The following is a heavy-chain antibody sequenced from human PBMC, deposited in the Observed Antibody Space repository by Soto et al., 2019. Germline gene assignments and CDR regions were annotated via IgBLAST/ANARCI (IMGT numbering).Heavy chain of an antibody. CDR3: AKELITMIVVGSFDY. CDR1: GFTFSSYA. V-gene: IGHV3-23*01. J-gene: IGHJ4*02. CDR2: ISGSGGST. Sequence: EVQLLESGGGLVQPGGSLILSCVASGFTFSSYAMSWVLQAPVKGLEWVSAISGSGGSTYYADSVKGRFTISRDNSKNTLYLQMNSVRDEDTAVYYCAKELITMIVVGSFDYWGPGTLVTVSS. D-gene: IGHD3-22*01.